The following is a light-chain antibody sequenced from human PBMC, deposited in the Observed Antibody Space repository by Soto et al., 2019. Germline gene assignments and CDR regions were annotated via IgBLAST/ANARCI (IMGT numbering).Light chain of an antibody. Sequence: EIVMTQSPATLSVSPGERATLSCRASQSVSSNLAWYKQKPGQAPRLLIYGASTRATGIPARFSGSGSGTEFTLTIGCLQSEDFAGYYCQQYNNWPVWTFGQGTKVEIK. CDR3: QQYNNWPVWT. CDR1: QSVSSN. V-gene: IGKV3-15*01. CDR2: GAS. J-gene: IGKJ1*01.